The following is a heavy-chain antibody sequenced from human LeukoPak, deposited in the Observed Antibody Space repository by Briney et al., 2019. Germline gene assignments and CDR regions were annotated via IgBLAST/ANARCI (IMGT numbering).Heavy chain of an antibody. V-gene: IGHV4-4*07. D-gene: IGHD5-18*01. CDR2: IYTSGST. CDR3: AREPPRIELWFRGDYFKY. J-gene: IGHJ4*02. Sequence: SQTLSLTYTVSLRSISSYYWICIRQPAAKGLEWIGRIYTSGSTNYNPSLTSRVTISVDTSKNHISLNLNPVTAADTAVYYCAREPPRIELWFRGDYFKYWGQGTLVTVSS. CDR1: LRSISSYY.